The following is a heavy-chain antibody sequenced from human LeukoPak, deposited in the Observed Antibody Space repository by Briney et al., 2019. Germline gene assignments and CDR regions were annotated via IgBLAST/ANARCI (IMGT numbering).Heavy chain of an antibody. Sequence: GASVKVSCKASGGTFSSYAISWVRQAPGQGLEWMGGIILIFGTANYAQKFQGRVTITADESTSTAYMELSSLRSEDTAVYYCARFYGGNSGGFDYWGQGTLVTVSS. D-gene: IGHD4-23*01. CDR1: GGTFSSYA. CDR3: ARFYGGNSGGFDY. CDR2: IILIFGTA. J-gene: IGHJ4*02. V-gene: IGHV1-69*13.